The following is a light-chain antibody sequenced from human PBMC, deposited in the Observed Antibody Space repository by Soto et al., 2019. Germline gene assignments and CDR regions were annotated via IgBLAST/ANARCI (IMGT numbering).Light chain of an antibody. Sequence: AIRMTQSPSSLSASTGDRVTITCRASQDIGSFLAWYQQRPGKAPRLLIYTASTLQTGVQPRCSGSGSGTDFTLTVSYLQSEDFATYYCHQYFIYPRTFGQGTKVDIK. CDR2: TAS. CDR3: HQYFIYPRT. CDR1: QDIGSF. V-gene: IGKV1-8*01. J-gene: IGKJ1*01.